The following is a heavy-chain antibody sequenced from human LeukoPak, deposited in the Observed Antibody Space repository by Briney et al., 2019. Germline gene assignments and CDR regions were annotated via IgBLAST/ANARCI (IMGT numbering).Heavy chain of an antibody. V-gene: IGHV4-59*01. CDR3: ARASYYDSSISLEL. CDR1: GGSIGSYY. J-gene: IGHJ4*02. Sequence: SETLSLTCTVTGGSIGSYYWSWIRQPPGKGLEWIGYIYYSGSTNYNPSLKSRVTISVDTSKNQFSLKLSSVTAADTAVYYCARASYYDSSISLELWGQGTLVTVSS. CDR2: IYYSGST. D-gene: IGHD3-22*01.